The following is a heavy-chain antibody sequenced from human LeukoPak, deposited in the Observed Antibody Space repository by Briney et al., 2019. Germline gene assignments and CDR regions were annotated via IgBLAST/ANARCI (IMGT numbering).Heavy chain of an antibody. J-gene: IGHJ6*03. D-gene: IGHD1-26*01. V-gene: IGHV4-39*01. CDR3: ASGEWELPYYYYMDV. CDR2: IYYSGST. Sequence: PSETLSLTCTVSGGSISSSSYYWGWIRQPPGKGLEWIGSIYYSGSTYYNPSLKSRVTISVDTSKNQFSLKLSSVTAADTAVYYCASGEWELPYYYYMDVWGKGTTVTVSS. CDR1: GGSISSSSYY.